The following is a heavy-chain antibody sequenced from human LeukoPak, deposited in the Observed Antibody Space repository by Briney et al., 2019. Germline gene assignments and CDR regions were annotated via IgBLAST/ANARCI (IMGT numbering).Heavy chain of an antibody. D-gene: IGHD3-16*02. CDR3: VRHDSFIPF. Sequence: PGGSLRLSCAASGFTFTNYAMTWVRQAPGKGLEWVSSIGDTYGTTYYTDSVKGRCTISRDNSKNTVYLQLNNLRAEDTAIYFCVRHDSFIPFWGQGTLVTVSS. CDR1: GFTFTNYA. J-gene: IGHJ4*02. V-gene: IGHV3-23*01. CDR2: IGDTYGTT.